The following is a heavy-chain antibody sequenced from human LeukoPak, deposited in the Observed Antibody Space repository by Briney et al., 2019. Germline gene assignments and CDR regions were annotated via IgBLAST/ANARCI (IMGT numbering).Heavy chain of an antibody. Sequence: GGSLRLSCAASGFTFSSYWMNWVRQAPGKGVEWVANIKQDGSEKYYVDSVKGGLTISRDNAKNSLYLQMNSLRAEAPAVYYCARVGRSYWRWFDPWGQGTLVTVSS. CDR3: ARVGRSYWRWFDP. V-gene: IGHV3-7*01. CDR1: GFTFSSYW. CDR2: IKQDGSEK. J-gene: IGHJ5*02. D-gene: IGHD3-10*01.